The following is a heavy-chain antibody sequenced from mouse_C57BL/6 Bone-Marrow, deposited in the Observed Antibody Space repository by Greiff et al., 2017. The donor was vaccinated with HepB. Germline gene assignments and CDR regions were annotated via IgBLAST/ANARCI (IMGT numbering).Heavy chain of an antibody. CDR3: ARFECDGSFDY. D-gene: IGHD1-2*01. J-gene: IGHJ2*01. Sequence: VQLQQPGAELVKPGASVKLSCKASGYTFTSYWMHWVKQRPGQGLEWIGMIHPNSGSTNYNEKFKSKATLTVDKSSSTAYMQLSSLTSEDSAVYYCARFECDGSFDYWGQGTTLTVSS. CDR2: IHPNSGST. V-gene: IGHV1-64*01. CDR1: GYTFTSYW.